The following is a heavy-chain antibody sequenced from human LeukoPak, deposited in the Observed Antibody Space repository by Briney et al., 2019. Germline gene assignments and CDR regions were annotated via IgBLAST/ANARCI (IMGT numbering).Heavy chain of an antibody. Sequence: PSETLSLTCTVSGGSISSYYWSWIRQPPGKGLEWIGYIYYSGSTYYNPSLKSRVTISVDTSKNRFSLKLSSVTAADTAVYYCARALFVSSGYYEPFDYWGQGTLVTVSS. V-gene: IGHV4-59*12. CDR2: IYYSGST. CDR3: ARALFVSSGYYEPFDY. J-gene: IGHJ4*02. D-gene: IGHD3-22*01. CDR1: GGSISSYY.